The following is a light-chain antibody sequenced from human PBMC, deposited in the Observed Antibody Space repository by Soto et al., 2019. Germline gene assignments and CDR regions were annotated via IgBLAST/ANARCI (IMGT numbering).Light chain of an antibody. CDR1: RSNIGSNT. CDR3: ASWDDSLNGPV. Sequence: QLVLTQPPSASGTPGQRVTISCSGTRSNIGSNTVHWYQQLPGTAPKLVIYSNNQRSSGVPDRFLASKSDTSASLAISGVQSEDEADYSCASWDDSLNGPVFGGGTQLTVL. J-gene: IGLJ2*01. V-gene: IGLV1-44*01. CDR2: SNN.